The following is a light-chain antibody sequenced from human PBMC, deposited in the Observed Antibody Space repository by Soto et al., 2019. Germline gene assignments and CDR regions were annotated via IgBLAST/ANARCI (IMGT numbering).Light chain of an antibody. J-gene: IGLJ1*01. CDR3: ISYTDRQSDL. CDR1: SSDIGSYDH. Sequence: QSVLTQPASVSGSPGQSITISCSGTSSDIGSYDHVAWYQQFPGKSPKLIIYAVSDRPSGGSDRFSGSKSGISASLTISGLQTEDEADYYCISYTDRQSDLFGTGTKVTVL. CDR2: AVS. V-gene: IGLV2-14*03.